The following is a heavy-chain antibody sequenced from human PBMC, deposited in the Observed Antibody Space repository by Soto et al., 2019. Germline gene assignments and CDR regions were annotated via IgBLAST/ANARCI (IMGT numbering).Heavy chain of an antibody. J-gene: IGHJ6*03. CDR2: IYHSGST. V-gene: IGHV4-59*08. CDR1: GGSISSYY. CDR3: ARRVGLMYALPRHYYYYMDV. Sequence: SETLSLTCTVSGGSISSYYWSWIRQPPGKGLEWIGYIYHSGSTNYNPSLKSRVTISLDTSKNQFSLELSSVTAADTAVYYCARRVGLMYALPRHYYYYMDVWGKGTTVTVSS. D-gene: IGHD2-8*01.